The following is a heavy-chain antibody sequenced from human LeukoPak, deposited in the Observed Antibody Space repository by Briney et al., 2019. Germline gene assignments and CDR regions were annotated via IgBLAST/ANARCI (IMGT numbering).Heavy chain of an antibody. Sequence: SETLSLTCAVYGGSFSGYYWSWIRQPPGKGLEWIGEINHSGSTNYNPSLKSRVTISVDTSKNQFSLKLSSVTAADTAVYYCARGTLYDFWSYYYMDVWGKGTTVTVSS. D-gene: IGHD3-3*01. CDR1: GGSFSGYY. CDR2: INHSGST. CDR3: ARGTLYDFWSYYYMDV. V-gene: IGHV4-34*01. J-gene: IGHJ6*03.